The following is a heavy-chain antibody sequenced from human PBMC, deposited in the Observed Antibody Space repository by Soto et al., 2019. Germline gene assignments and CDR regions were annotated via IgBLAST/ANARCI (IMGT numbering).Heavy chain of an antibody. Sequence: QVQLVQSGAEEKKPGASVKVSCKASGYTFTSDYIHWVRQAPGQGVEWMGIINPSGERTSYAQKFQGRVTMTRDTSTSTVYMDLSSLTSEDTAVYYCASGYSYGLKDGWGQGTLVTVSS. CDR1: GYTFTSDY. CDR3: ASGYSYGLKDG. D-gene: IGHD5-18*01. V-gene: IGHV1-46*01. CDR2: INPSGERT. J-gene: IGHJ4*02.